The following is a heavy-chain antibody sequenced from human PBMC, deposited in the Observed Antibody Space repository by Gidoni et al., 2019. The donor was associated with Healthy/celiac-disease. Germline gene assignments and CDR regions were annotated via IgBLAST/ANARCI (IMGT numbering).Heavy chain of an antibody. CDR2: IGAYNGNT. D-gene: IGHD3-10*01. V-gene: IGHV1-18*01. CDR1: GYTVTSYG. J-gene: IGHJ5*02. CDR3: ARDRNEGFGELLVRWFDP. Sequence: QVQLVQSGAEVKKPGASVKVSCKASGYTVTSYGLSWVRQAPGQGLEWMGWIGAYNGNTNYAQKLQGRCTMTTDTSTSTAYMDLRSLRSDDTAVYYCARDRNEGFGELLVRWFDPWGQGTLVTVSS.